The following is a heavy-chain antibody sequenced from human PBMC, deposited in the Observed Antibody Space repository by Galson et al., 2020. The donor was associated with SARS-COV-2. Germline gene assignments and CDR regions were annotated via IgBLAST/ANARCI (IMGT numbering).Heavy chain of an antibody. Sequence: VSGPTLVKPTETLTLTCIVSGFSLSNPKMGVSWIRQPPGKALEWLAHIFATDERGYSPSLRSRLSLSKDTSKSQVVLTLANMDTVDTATYYCARIKSGSNDYYSIGDSWGQGTLVTVSS. CDR3: ARIKSGSNDYYSIGDS. CDR1: GFSLSNPKMG. V-gene: IGHV2-26*01. J-gene: IGHJ4*02. CDR2: IFATDER. D-gene: IGHD2-21*02.